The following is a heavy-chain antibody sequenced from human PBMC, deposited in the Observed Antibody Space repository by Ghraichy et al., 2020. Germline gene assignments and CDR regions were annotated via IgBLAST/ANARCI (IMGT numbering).Heavy chain of an antibody. J-gene: IGHJ2*01. D-gene: IGHD2-2*01. CDR1: GGSISSDY. Sequence: SETLSLTCTVSGGSISSDYWSWIRQPPGKGLEWIGYIYNSWSTNYNPTLKIRITISIYTSKNQFSLKLSSVTAADTAVYYCERRDFQLTDWYFDLWGRGTLVTVSS. CDR3: ERRDFQLTDWYFDL. CDR2: IYNSWST. V-gene: IGHV4-59*08.